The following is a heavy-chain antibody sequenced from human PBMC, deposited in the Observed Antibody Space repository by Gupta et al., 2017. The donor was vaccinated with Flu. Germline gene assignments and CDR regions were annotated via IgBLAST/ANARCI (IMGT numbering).Heavy chain of an antibody. V-gene: IGHV4-59*08. J-gene: IGHJ6*03. CDR2: IYYSGSI. CDR3: ARRTPGYYPLDV. Sequence: TDTGGSISNYYWNWLRQPPGKGLEWIGYIYYSGSINYNPSLRGRVTISLDTSKNQFSLQLSSVTAAATAVYYFARRTPGYYPLDVWGKGPTVTAS. CDR1: GGSISNYY.